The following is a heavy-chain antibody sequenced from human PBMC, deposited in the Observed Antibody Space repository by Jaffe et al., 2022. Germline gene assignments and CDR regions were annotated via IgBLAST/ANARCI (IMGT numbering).Heavy chain of an antibody. D-gene: IGHD1-26*01. Sequence: EVQLVQSGAEVKKPGESLTISCQASGYNFGNYWIGWVRQMPGKGLEWMGFVHAGNFETRYSPSFQGQGSIFVDKSIRTASLEWRTLKASDTATYYCVRGWEVRIPGTAPIGNAVFDYWGQGSLVIVSS. CDR1: GYNFGNYW. CDR3: VRGWEVRIPGTAPIGNAVFDY. CDR2: VHAGNFET. V-gene: IGHV5-51*03. J-gene: IGHJ4*02.